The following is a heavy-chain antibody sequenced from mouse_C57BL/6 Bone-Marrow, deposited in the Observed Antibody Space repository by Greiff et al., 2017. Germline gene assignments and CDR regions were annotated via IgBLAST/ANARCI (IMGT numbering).Heavy chain of an antibody. CDR1: GYTFTSYW. V-gene: IGHV1-59*01. Sequence: QVQLQQPGAELVRPGTSVKLSCKASGYTFTSYWMHWVKQRPGQGLEWIGVIDPSDSYTNYNQKFKGKATLTVDTSSSTAYMQLSSLTSEDSAVYYCARRDGYYLYYFDYWGQGTTLTVSS. CDR3: ARRDGYYLYYFDY. J-gene: IGHJ2*01. CDR2: IDPSDSYT. D-gene: IGHD2-3*01.